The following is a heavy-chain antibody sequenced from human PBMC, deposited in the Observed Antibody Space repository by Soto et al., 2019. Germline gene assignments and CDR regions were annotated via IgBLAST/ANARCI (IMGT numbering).Heavy chain of an antibody. D-gene: IGHD6-13*01. CDR2: INSDGSST. Sequence: EVQLVESVGGLVQPGGSLRLSCAASGFTFSSYWMHWVRQAPGKGLVWVSRINSDGSSTSYADSVKGRFTISRDNAKNTLYLQMNSLRAEDTAVYYCATNGAVSSSGYGMDVWGQGTTVTVSS. J-gene: IGHJ6*02. V-gene: IGHV3-74*01. CDR1: GFTFSSYW. CDR3: ATNGAVSSSGYGMDV.